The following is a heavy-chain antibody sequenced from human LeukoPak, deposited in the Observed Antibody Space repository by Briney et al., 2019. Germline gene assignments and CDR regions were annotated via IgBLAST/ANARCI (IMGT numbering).Heavy chain of an antibody. D-gene: IGHD2-21*02. J-gene: IGHJ4*02. CDR1: GFTFSSYA. Sequence: GGSLRLSCAASGFTFSSYAMTWVRQAPGKGLEWVSSISSGGDTYYTDPVTGRFTISRDNSKNTLYLQMTNLRVEDTALYYCAKIARADKSGDYYWGQGTLVTVSS. V-gene: IGHV3-23*01. CDR2: ISSGGDT. CDR3: AKIARADKSGDYY.